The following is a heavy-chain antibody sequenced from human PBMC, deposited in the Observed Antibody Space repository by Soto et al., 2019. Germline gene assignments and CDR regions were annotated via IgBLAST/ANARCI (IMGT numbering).Heavy chain of an antibody. J-gene: IGHJ4*02. D-gene: IGHD3-16*01. CDR3: TRDPRITYC. Sequence: PEGSLRLSCAASAFSFRDHHMTWIRKAPGKGLELLSYISPGGDTTNYVDSVKRRFTISRDNAKNSLILHMNSLRAEDTAVYYCTRDPRITYCWDQGTRVTVSS. V-gene: IGHV3-11*01. CDR1: AFSFRDHH. CDR2: ISPGGDTT.